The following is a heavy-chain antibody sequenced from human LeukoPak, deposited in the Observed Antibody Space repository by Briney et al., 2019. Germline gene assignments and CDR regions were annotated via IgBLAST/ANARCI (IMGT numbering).Heavy chain of an antibody. D-gene: IGHD3-16*01. CDR2: ILYSADNT. CDR3: ARGVGLGGWFDP. V-gene: IGHV3-30*07. J-gene: IGHJ5*02. CDR1: GFNLTNYA. Sequence: GGSLRLSCAASGFNLTNYAMHWVRQAPGKGLEWVTLILYSADNTYYADPVKGRFTISRDNAKNSLYLQMNSLRVEDTAVYYCARGVGLGGWFDPWGQGTLVTVSS.